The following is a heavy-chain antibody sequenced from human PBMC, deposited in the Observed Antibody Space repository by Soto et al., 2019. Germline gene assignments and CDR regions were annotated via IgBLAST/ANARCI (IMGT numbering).Heavy chain of an antibody. CDR1: GFTFSSYA. V-gene: IGHV3-23*01. Sequence: LSLTCAASGFTFSSYAMSWVRQAPGKGLEWVSAISGSGGSTYYADSVKGRFTISRDNSKNTLYLQMNSLRAEDTAVYYCAKVISYRLDFWSGYYDYWGQGTLVTVSS. J-gene: IGHJ4*02. CDR3: AKVISYRLDFWSGYYDY. D-gene: IGHD3-3*01. CDR2: ISGSGGST.